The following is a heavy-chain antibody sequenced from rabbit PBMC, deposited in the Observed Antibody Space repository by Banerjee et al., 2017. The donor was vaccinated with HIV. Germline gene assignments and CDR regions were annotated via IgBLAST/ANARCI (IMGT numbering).Heavy chain of an antibody. D-gene: IGHD1-1*01. CDR2: IYTGDGSP. Sequence: QEYLVESGGGLVQPEGSLTLSCTASGIDFSSNYWICWVRQAPGKGLEWIGCIYTGDGSPYYASWAKGRFTISKASSTTVTLQMTSLTAADAATYFCARSSSSGYYIPLKLWGPGTLVTVS. CDR1: GIDFSSNYW. CDR3: ARSSSSGYYIPLKL. V-gene: IGHV1S45*01. J-gene: IGHJ6*01.